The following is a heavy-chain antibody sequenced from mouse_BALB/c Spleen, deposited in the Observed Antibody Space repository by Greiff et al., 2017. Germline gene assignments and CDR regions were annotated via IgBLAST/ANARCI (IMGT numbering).Heavy chain of an antibody. V-gene: IGHV3-6*02. J-gene: IGHJ4*01. CDR1: GYSITSGYY. D-gene: IGHD2-4*01. CDR2: ISYDGSN. Sequence: EVKLMESGPGLVKPSQSLSLTCSVTGYSITSGYYWNWIRQFPGNKLEWMGSISYDGSNNYNPSLKNRISITRDTSKNQFFLKLNSVTTEDTATYYCASNYYEYDGYAMDYWGQGTAVTVAA. CDR3: ASNYYEYDGYAMDY.